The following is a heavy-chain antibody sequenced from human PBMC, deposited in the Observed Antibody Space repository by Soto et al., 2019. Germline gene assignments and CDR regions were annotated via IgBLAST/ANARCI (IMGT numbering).Heavy chain of an antibody. CDR1: GGTFSSYA. D-gene: IGHD6-6*01. CDR2: IIPIFGTA. J-gene: IGHJ6*02. CDR3: ARDRTSPPPRSGMDV. V-gene: IGHV1-69*13. Sequence: GASVKVSCKASGGTFSSYAISWVRQAPGQGLEWMGGIIPIFGTANYAQKFQGRVTITADESTSTAYMELSSLRSEDTAVYYCARDRTSPPPRSGMDVGGQGTRVTVPS.